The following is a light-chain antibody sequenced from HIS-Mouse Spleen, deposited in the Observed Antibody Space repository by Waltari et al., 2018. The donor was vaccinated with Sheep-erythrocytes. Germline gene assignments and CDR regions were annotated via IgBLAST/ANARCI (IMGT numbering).Light chain of an antibody. Sequence: QSALTPPPSASGSPGQSVPLSSTGPSSYVGVYNYASCYQHHPGKPPKLMIYEVSKRPSGVPDRFSGSKSGNTASLTVSGLQAEDEADYYCSSYAGSNNWVFGGGTKLTVL. CDR2: EVS. V-gene: IGLV2-8*01. CDR3: SSYAGSNNWV. J-gene: IGLJ3*02. CDR1: SSYVGVYNY.